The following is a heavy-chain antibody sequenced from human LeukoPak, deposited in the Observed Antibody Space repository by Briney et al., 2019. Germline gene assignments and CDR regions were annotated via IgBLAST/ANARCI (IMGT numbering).Heavy chain of an antibody. CDR2: IRYDGSNK. J-gene: IGHJ4*02. V-gene: IGHV3-30*02. CDR1: GFIFSSYW. D-gene: IGHD6-13*01. CDR3: AKDSFVIAAAGTAIDY. Sequence: PGGSLRLSCEVSGFIFSSYWMSWVRQAPGKGLEWVAFIRYDGSNKYYADSVKGRFTISRDNSKNTLYLQMNSLRAEDTAVYYCAKDSFVIAAAGTAIDYWGQGTLVTVSS.